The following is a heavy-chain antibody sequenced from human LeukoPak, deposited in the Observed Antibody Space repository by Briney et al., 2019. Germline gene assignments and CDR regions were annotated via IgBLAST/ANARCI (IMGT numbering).Heavy chain of an antibody. D-gene: IGHD4-17*01. Sequence: RGGSLRLSCAACGFTFCSYGMLGVREAPDKGRECVVDMWYEGSNKFYTDSVKGRFTISRDNSKNTLYLQMNTLRAEDTAVYYCARDGGYGDYVGIAFDIWGHGTMVTVSS. J-gene: IGHJ3*02. V-gene: IGHV3-33*08. CDR1: GFTFCSYG. CDR2: MWYEGSNK. CDR3: ARDGGYGDYVGIAFDI.